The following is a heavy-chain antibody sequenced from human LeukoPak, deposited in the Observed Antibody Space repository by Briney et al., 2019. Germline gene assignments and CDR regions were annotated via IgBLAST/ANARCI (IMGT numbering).Heavy chain of an antibody. J-gene: IGHJ4*02. CDR2: INHSGST. D-gene: IGHD4-17*01. CDR3: ARYPGDYGDYAANGEFDY. Sequence: SETLSLTCTVSGGSISSYYWSWVRQPPGKGLEWIGEINHSGSTNYSPSLKSRVTISVDTSKNQFSLKLSSVTAADTAVYYCARYPGDYGDYAANGEFDYWGQGTLVTVSS. V-gene: IGHV4-34*01. CDR1: GGSISSYY.